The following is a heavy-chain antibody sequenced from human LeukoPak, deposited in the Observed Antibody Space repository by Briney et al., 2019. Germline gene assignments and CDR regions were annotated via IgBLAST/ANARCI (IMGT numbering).Heavy chain of an antibody. CDR1: GFTFSNAW. V-gene: IGHV3-15*01. CDR2: IKSKTDGGTT. Sequence: GGSLRLSCAASGFTFSNAWMSWVRQAPGKGLEWVGRIKSKTDGGTTDYAAPVKGRFTISRDDSKNTLYLQMNSLKTEDTAVYYCTTDGIVVVVAARYYYYYGMDVWGQGTTVTVSS. D-gene: IGHD2-15*01. J-gene: IGHJ6*02. CDR3: TTDGIVVVVAARYYYYYGMDV.